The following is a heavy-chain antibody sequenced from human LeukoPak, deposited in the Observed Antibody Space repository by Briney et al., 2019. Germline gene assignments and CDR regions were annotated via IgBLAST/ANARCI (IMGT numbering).Heavy chain of an antibody. D-gene: IGHD3-9*01. J-gene: IGHJ6*02. CDR2: IHYDGSKE. V-gene: IGHV3-30*02. CDR3: TRDLMDYDVSTGLHHYYMDV. CDR1: GFTFSSFG. Sequence: GGSLRLSCAASGFTFSSFGLHWVRQAPGKGLEWVAFIHYDGSKEYYADFVKGRFTISRDNSKNTLYLQMNTLRVDDTAVYYCTRDLMDYDVSTGLHHYYMDVWGQGTTVTVSS.